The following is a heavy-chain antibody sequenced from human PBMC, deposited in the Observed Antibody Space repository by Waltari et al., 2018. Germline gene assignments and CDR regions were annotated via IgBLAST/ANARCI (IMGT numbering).Heavy chain of an antibody. V-gene: IGHV4-61*09. Sequence: QVQLQESGPGLVKPSQTLSLTCTVSGGSISSGSYYWSWIRQPAGKGLEWIGYIYTSGRTNYNPSLKSRVTISVDTSKNQFSLKLSSVTAADTAVYYCARGGDYYRAPWYFDLWGRGTLVTVSS. CDR2: IYTSGRT. J-gene: IGHJ2*01. CDR3: ARGGDYYRAPWYFDL. D-gene: IGHD2-21*02. CDR1: GGSISSGSYY.